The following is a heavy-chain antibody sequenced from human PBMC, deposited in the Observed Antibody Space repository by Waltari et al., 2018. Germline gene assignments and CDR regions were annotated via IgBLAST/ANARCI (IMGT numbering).Heavy chain of an antibody. V-gene: IGHV1-2*02. CDR1: GYTFTGYY. J-gene: IGHJ4*02. CDR2: CNPTVGGT. D-gene: IGHD3-10*01. Sequence: QVQLVQSGAEVKKPGASVKVSCKASGYTFTGYYMHWVRQAPGQGLGWMGWCNPTVGGTNNAQKFKVRGTMTRETSISPAYMELSRLRSDDTAVYYCARDLAVELFSHDGADYWGQGTLVTVSS. CDR3: ARDLAVELFSHDGADY.